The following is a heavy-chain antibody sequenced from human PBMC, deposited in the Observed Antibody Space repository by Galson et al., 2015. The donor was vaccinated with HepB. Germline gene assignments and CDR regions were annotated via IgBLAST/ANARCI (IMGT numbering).Heavy chain of an antibody. V-gene: IGHV3-21*01. Sequence: SLRLSCAASGFTFSSYSMNWVRQAPGKGLEWVSSISSSSSYIYYADSVKGRFTISRDNAKNSLYLQMNSLRAEDTAVYYCARGPVWFGEFPYFDYWGQGTLVTVSS. J-gene: IGHJ4*02. CDR2: ISSSSSYI. CDR1: GFTFSSYS. D-gene: IGHD3-10*01. CDR3: ARGPVWFGEFPYFDY.